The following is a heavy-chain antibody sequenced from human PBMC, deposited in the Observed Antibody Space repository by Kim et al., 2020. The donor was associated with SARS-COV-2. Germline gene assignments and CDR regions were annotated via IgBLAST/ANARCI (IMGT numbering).Heavy chain of an antibody. CDR3: AKQAYYYDSSGYYYFDY. Sequence: GGSLRLSCAASGFTFSSYAMHWVRQAPGKGLEWVAVIWYDGSNKYYADSVKGRFTISRDNSKNTLYLQMNSLRAEDTAVYYCAKQAYYYDSSGYYYFDYWGQGTLVTVSS. D-gene: IGHD3-22*01. J-gene: IGHJ4*02. CDR1: GFTFSSYA. CDR2: IWYDGSNK. V-gene: IGHV3-33*06.